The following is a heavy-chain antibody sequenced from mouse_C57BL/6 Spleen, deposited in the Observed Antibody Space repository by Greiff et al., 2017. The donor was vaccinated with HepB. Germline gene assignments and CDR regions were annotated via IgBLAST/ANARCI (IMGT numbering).Heavy chain of an antibody. CDR3: ARELIYYFDY. J-gene: IGHJ2*01. CDR2: IYPGDGDT. Sequence: VKLQQSGPELVKPGASVKISCKASGYAFSSSWMNWVKQRPGKGLEWIGRIYPGDGDTNYNGKFKGKATLTADKSSSTAYMQLSSLTSEDSAVYFCARELIYYFDYWGQGTTLTVSS. CDR1: GYAFSSSW. V-gene: IGHV1-82*01.